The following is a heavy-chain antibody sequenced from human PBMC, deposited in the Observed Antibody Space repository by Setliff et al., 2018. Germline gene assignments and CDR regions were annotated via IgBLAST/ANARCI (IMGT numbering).Heavy chain of an antibody. V-gene: IGHV3-48*03. CDR3: ARTCSGSGCYAGLES. CDR2: INSGGTKI. Sequence: GGSLRLSCAASGFFFRSYEMNWVRQTPGKGLEWVSYINSGGTKIYYADSVEGRFTISRDNGKNTLYLQMNSLRPEDTAVYYCARTCSGSGCYAGLESWGQGTPVTVSS. D-gene: IGHD2-15*01. J-gene: IGHJ4*02. CDR1: GFFFRSYE.